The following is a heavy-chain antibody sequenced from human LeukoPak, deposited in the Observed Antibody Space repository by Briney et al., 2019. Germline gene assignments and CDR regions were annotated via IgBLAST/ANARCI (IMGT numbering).Heavy chain of an antibody. D-gene: IGHD1-26*01. CDR1: GFTFSSYW. CDR3: ARDGRWEKTPSC. J-gene: IGHJ4*02. CDR2: INTDGSST. V-gene: IGHV3-74*01. Sequence: GGSLRLSCAASGFTFSSYWMHWVRQAPGKGLVWVSRINTDGSSTSYADSVKGRFTISRDNAKNSLYLQMNSLRAEDTAVYYCARDGRWEKTPSCWGQGTLVTVSS.